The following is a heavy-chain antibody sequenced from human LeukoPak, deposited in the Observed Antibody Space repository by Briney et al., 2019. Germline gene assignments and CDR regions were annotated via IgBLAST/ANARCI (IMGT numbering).Heavy chain of an antibody. CDR3: AGVSAAGITPHFVY. Sequence: GGSLRLSCAASGFTFSSYAMHWVRQAPGKGLEWVAVISYDGSNKYYADSVKGRFTISRDNSKNTLYLQMNSLRAEDTAVYYCAGVSAAGITPHFVYGGRGTRVTVSS. CDR1: GFTFSSYA. V-gene: IGHV3-30-3*01. D-gene: IGHD6-13*01. J-gene: IGHJ4*02. CDR2: ISYDGSNK.